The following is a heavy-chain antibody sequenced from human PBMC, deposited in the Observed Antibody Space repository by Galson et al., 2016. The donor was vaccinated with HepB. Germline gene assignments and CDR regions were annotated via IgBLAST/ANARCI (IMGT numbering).Heavy chain of an antibody. Sequence: QSGAEVTKPGESLKISCKGSGYSFTDYWIGWVRQMPGKGLEWMGIIYPNDYDTRYSRSFEGQVTISADRSISTAYLQWSRLEASDTSMYYCAVPNGYGNNLQSFDSCGQGTLGTVSS. D-gene: IGHD4-23*01. CDR3: AVPNGYGNNLQSFDS. J-gene: IGHJ4*01. CDR1: GYSFTDYW. V-gene: IGHV5-51*01. CDR2: IYPNDYDT.